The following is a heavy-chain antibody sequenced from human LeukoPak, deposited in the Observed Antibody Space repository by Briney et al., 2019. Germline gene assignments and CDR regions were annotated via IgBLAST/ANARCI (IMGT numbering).Heavy chain of an antibody. CDR2: IYYSGST. CDR3: ARVSRAVAGFDY. V-gene: IGHV4-39*07. D-gene: IGHD6-19*01. J-gene: IGHJ4*02. Sequence: SETLSLTCTVSGGAISTSSYYWGWIRQPPGKGLEWIGNIYYSGSTYYNPSLKSRVTISVDTSKNPSSLRLSSVTAADPAVSYRARVSRAVAGFDYWGEGTLVTVSS. CDR1: GGAISTSSYY.